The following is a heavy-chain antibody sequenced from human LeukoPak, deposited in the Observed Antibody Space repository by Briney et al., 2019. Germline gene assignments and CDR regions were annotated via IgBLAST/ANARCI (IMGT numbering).Heavy chain of an antibody. D-gene: IGHD2-2*01. Sequence: HPGRSLRLSRAASGFTFSGYGMHWVRQAPGKGLEWVAVIWYDGSNKYYADSVKGRFTISRDNSKNTLYLQMNSLRAEDTAVYYCARGQLLFDYWGQGTLVTVSS. CDR2: IWYDGSNK. J-gene: IGHJ4*02. CDR3: ARGQLLFDY. V-gene: IGHV3-33*01. CDR1: GFTFSGYG.